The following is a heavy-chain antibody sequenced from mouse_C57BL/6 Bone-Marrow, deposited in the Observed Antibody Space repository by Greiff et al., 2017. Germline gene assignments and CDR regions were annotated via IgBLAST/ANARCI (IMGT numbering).Heavy chain of an antibody. CDR1: GYTFTDYY. CDR3: ARIYYGNYYAMDY. CDR2: IYPGSGNT. J-gene: IGHJ4*01. D-gene: IGHD2-1*01. Sequence: VQLQQSGAELVRPGASVKLSCKASGYTFTDYYINWVKQRPGQGLEWIARIYPGSGNTYYNEKFKGKATLTAEKSSSTAYMQLSSLTSEDSAVYFCARIYYGNYYAMDYWGQGTSVTVSS. V-gene: IGHV1-76*01.